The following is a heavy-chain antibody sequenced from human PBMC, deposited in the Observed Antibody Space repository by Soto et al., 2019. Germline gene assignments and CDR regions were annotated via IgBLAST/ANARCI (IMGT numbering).Heavy chain of an antibody. CDR2: IYHSGYS. CDR1: GVSVNDGGYY. Sequence: QVQLQESGPGRVKPSQTLSLTCTVSGVSVNDGGYYWNWIRQHPGRGLEYIGYIYHSGYSYSNPSLESRFSLSLETSKNQVSLTVTSLPAAGTAVYYCAAQRGGGYFDSWGLGTLVTVSS. CDR3: AAQRGGGYFDS. V-gene: IGHV4-31*03. J-gene: IGHJ4*01. D-gene: IGHD3-16*01.